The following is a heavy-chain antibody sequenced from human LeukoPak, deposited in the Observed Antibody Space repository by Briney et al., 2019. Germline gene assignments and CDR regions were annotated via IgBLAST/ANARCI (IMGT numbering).Heavy chain of an antibody. D-gene: IGHD6-13*01. J-gene: IGHJ3*02. Sequence: PGGSLRLSCAASGFAFSSSAMHWVRQSPGKGLEWLAILSFDGSQMYYADSVKGRFTLSRDNSKNTLYLQMNSLRAEDTALYYCAKARRYSSYDAFDMWGQGTMVTVSS. CDR1: GFAFSSSA. V-gene: IGHV3-30-3*02. CDR3: AKARRYSSYDAFDM. CDR2: LSFDGSQM.